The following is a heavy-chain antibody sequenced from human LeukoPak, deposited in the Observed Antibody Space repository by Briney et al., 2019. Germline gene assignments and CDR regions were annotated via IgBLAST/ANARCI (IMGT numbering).Heavy chain of an antibody. CDR2: INWNGGST. CDR1: GFTSDDYG. J-gene: IGHJ3*02. CDR3: ARLGVGATRDSFDI. D-gene: IGHD1-26*01. V-gene: IGHV3-20*04. Sequence: GGSLRLSCAASGFTSDDYGMSWVRQAPGKGLEWVSGINWNGGSTGYADSVKGRFTISRDNAKNSLYLQMNSLRAEDTALYYCARLGVGATRDSFDIWGQGTMVTVSS.